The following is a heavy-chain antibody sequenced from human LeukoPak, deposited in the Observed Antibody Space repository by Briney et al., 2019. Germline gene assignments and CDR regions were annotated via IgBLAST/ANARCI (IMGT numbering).Heavy chain of an antibody. D-gene: IGHD4-17*01. J-gene: IGHJ6*02. Sequence: PSETLSLTCTVSGGSISNSDSYWGWIRQPPGKGLEWIGSIYYSGSTYYNPSLKSRVTISVDTSKNQFSLKLSSVTAADTAVYYCARYGAMSKGYYYGMDVWGQGTTVTVSS. CDR1: GGSISNSDSY. CDR2: IYYSGST. CDR3: ARYGAMSKGYYYGMDV. V-gene: IGHV4-39*01.